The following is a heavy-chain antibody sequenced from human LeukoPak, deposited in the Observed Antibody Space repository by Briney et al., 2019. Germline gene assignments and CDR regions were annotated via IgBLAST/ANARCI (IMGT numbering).Heavy chain of an antibody. D-gene: IGHD4-17*01. Sequence: SETLSLTCAVYGGSFSGYYWSWIRQPPGKGLEWIGEINHSGSTNYNPSLKSRVTISVDTSKNQFSLKLSSVTAADTAVYYCVRDLGGDYVGFNWFDPWGQGTLVTVSS. J-gene: IGHJ5*02. V-gene: IGHV4-34*01. CDR2: INHSGST. CDR1: GGSFSGYY. CDR3: VRDLGGDYVGFNWFDP.